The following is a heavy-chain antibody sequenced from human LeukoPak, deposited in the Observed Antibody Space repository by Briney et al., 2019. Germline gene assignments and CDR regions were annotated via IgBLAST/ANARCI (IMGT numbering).Heavy chain of an antibody. V-gene: IGHV3-20*04. CDR1: GFTFDDYG. CDR3: ASLTSSSSYNDY. Sequence: GGSLRLSCAASGFTFDDYGMSWVRQAPGKGLEWDSGINWNGGSTGYADSVKGRFTISRDNAKNSLYLQMNSLRAEDTALYYCASLTSSSSYNDYWGQGTLVTVSS. CDR2: INWNGGST. J-gene: IGHJ4*02. D-gene: IGHD6-6*01.